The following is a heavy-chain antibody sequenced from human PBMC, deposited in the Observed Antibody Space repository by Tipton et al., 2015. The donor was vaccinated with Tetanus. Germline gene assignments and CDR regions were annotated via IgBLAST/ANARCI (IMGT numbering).Heavy chain of an antibody. CDR2: MSHSGII. CDR1: GVSIIKSNW. J-gene: IGHJ4*02. V-gene: IGHV4-4*02. D-gene: IGHD1-26*01. Sequence: TPSLTCAVSGVSIIKSNWWNWVRQSPGKGLEWIGEMSHSGIINYNPSLRGRVSISVDASKNELSLRLTSVTAADTAVYYCARDIEEVGATKYFDYWGQGTLVTVSS. CDR3: ARDIEEVGATKYFDY.